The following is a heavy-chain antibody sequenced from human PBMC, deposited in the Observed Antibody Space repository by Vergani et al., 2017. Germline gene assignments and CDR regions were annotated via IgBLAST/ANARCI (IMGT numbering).Heavy chain of an antibody. CDR3: AGGGIAAAGIYGMDV. CDR2: ISSSSSYI. D-gene: IGHD6-13*01. CDR1: GFTFSSYS. Sequence: EVQLVESGGGLVKPGGSLRLSCAASGFTFSSYSMHWVRQAPGKGLEWVSSISSSSSYIYYAGSVKGRFTISRDNAKNSLYLQMNSLRAEDTAVYYCAGGGIAAAGIYGMDVWGQGTTVTVSS. V-gene: IGHV3-21*01. J-gene: IGHJ6*02.